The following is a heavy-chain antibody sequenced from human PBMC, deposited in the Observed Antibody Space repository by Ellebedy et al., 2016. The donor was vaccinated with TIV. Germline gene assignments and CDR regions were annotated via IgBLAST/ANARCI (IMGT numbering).Heavy chain of an antibody. D-gene: IGHD6-13*01. CDR2: INPNSGGT. V-gene: IGHV1-2*04. CDR1: GYTFTDYY. Sequence: AASLKVSCKASGYTFTDYYLHWARQAPGQGLEWLGWINPNSGGTNFAQKFQGWVTLTRDTTITTAYMELSSLTSDDTATAVFYCARGGSSNWYEAFDFWGQGTLVTASS. J-gene: IGHJ4*02. CDR3: ARGGSSNWYEAFDF.